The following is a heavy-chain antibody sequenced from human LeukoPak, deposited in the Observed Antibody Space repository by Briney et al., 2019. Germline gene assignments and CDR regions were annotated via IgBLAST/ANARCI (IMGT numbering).Heavy chain of an antibody. CDR2: IYFSGST. V-gene: IGHV4-59*01. Sequence: PSETLSLTCTVSGGSISSYYWSWIRQPPGKGLEWIGYIYFSGSTNYNPSLKSRVSISVDTSKNQFSLKLSSVTAADTAVYYCARGGYSYGYSSVYYFDYWGQGTLVTVSS. CDR1: GGSISSYY. CDR3: ARGGYSYGYSSVYYFDY. D-gene: IGHD5-18*01. J-gene: IGHJ4*02.